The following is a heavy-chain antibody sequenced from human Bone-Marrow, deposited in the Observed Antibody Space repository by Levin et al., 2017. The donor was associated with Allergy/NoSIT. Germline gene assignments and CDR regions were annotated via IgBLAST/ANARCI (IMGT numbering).Heavy chain of an antibody. CDR1: GGSISSGSYY. D-gene: IGHD3-16*01. CDR2: IYTSGST. J-gene: IGHJ5*02. CDR3: ASGGIKGWFDP. V-gene: IGHV4-61*02. Sequence: LRLSCTVSGGSISSGSYYWSWIRQPAGKGLEWIGRIYTSGSTNYNPSLKSRVTISVDTSKNQFSLKLSSVTAADTAVYYCASGGIKGWFDPWGQGTLVTVSS.